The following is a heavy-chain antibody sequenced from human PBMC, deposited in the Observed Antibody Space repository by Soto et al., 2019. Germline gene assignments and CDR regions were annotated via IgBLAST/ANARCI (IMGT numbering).Heavy chain of an antibody. Sequence: QVQLVESGGGVVQPGRSLRLSCAASGFTFSNNGMHWVRQAPGKGLEWVAVIWYDGINKYYADSVKGRFIISRDNSKNTVYLQMHRLRAEDTAVYYCARDPVQRVDGLDVWGQGTTVTVSS. V-gene: IGHV3-33*01. J-gene: IGHJ6*02. CDR2: IWYDGINK. CDR1: GFTFSNNG. D-gene: IGHD2-15*01. CDR3: ARDPVQRVDGLDV.